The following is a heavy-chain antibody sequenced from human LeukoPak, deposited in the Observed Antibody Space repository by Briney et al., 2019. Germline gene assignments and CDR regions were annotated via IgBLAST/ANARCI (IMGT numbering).Heavy chain of an antibody. J-gene: IGHJ4*02. CDR2: INHTEGT. CDR1: GGSFSGYY. Sequence: SETLSLTCAVYGGSFSGYYWSWIRQPPGKGLEWVGEINHTEGTNDNPSLKSRVTISVDTSKNQFSLKLSSVTAADTAVYYCARRKYSGSYLRTTGALDYWGQGTLVTVSS. V-gene: IGHV4-34*01. CDR3: ARRKYSGSYLRTTGALDY. D-gene: IGHD1-26*01.